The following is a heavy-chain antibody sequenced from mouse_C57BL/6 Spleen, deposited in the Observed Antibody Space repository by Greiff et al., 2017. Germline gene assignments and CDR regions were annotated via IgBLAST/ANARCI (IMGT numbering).Heavy chain of an antibody. J-gene: IGHJ3*01. D-gene: IGHD2-4*01. V-gene: IGHV14-4*01. CDR3: TGYDSAWFAY. Sequence: VQLQQPGAELVKPGASVKMSCKASGYTFTSYWITWVKQRPEQGLEWIGWIDPENGDTEYASKFQGKATITADTSSNTAYLQLSSLTSEDTAVYYCTGYDSAWFAYWGQGTLVTVSA. CDR2: IDPENGDT. CDR1: GYTFTSYW.